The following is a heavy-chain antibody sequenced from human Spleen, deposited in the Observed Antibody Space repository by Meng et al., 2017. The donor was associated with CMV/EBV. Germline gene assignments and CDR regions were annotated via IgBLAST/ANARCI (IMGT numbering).Heavy chain of an antibody. CDR2: ITATSGST. V-gene: IGHV3-23*01. CDR3: ARGGIKGLDY. J-gene: IGHJ4*02. Sequence: GESLKISCAASGFTFSNYAMAWVRQAPGKGLEWVSPITATSGSTYYTDSVKGRFTVSRDNSKNTLYLQMNSLRAEDTAVYYCARGGIKGLDYWGQGTRVTVSS. D-gene: IGHD3-10*01. CDR1: GFTFSNYA.